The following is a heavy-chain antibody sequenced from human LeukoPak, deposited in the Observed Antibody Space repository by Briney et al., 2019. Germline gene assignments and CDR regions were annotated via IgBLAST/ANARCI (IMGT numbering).Heavy chain of an antibody. CDR1: GFTFDDYA. D-gene: IGHD3-10*01. J-gene: IGHJ6*02. V-gene: IGHV3-43*02. CDR3: AKDFSMVRGVRYYYYGVDV. Sequence: GGSLRLSCAASGFTFDDYALHWVRQAPGKGLEWVSLISGDGGSTYYADSVKGRFTISRDNSKNSLYLQMNSLRTEDTALYYCAKDFSMVRGVRYYYYGVDVWGQGTTVTVSS. CDR2: ISGDGGST.